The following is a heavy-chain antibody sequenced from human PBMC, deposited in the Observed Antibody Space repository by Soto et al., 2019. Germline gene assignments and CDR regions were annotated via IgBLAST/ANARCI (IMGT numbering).Heavy chain of an antibody. CDR2: IYYSGST. CDR3: ARTVLRTHRGLDY. J-gene: IGHJ4*02. Sequence: QVQLQESGPGLVKPSQTLSLTCTVSGGSISSGDYYWSWIHQPPGKGLEWIGYIYYSGSTYYNPSLKSRVTISVDTSKNQFSLKLSSVTAADTAVYYCARTVLRTHRGLDYWGQGTLVTVSS. D-gene: IGHD3-10*01. CDR1: GGSISSGDYY. V-gene: IGHV4-30-4*01.